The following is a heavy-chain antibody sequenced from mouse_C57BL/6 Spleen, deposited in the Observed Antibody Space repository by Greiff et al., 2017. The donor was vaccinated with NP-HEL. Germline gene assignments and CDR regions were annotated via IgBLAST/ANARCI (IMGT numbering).Heavy chain of an antibody. Sequence: QVQLQQPGAELVKPGASVKLSCKASGYTFTSYWMHWVKQRPGQGLEWIGMIHPNSGSTNYNEKFKSKATLTVDKSSSTAYMQLSSLTSEDSAVYYCARRITTADDFDYWGQGTTLTVSS. CDR1: GYTFTSYW. D-gene: IGHD1-2*01. CDR2: IHPNSGST. CDR3: ARRITTADDFDY. V-gene: IGHV1-64*01. J-gene: IGHJ2*01.